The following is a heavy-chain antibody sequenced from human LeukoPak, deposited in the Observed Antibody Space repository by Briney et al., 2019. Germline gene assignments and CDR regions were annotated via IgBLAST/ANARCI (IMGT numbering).Heavy chain of an antibody. Sequence: SETLSLTCTVSGGSISSSSYYWGWIRQPPGKGLEWIGSIYYSGSTYYNPSLKSRVTISVDTSKNQFSLKLSSVTAADTAVYYCARHSIYDSSGYLEYFQHWGQGTLVTVSS. J-gene: IGHJ1*01. CDR3: ARHSIYDSSGYLEYFQH. CDR1: GGSISSSSYY. V-gene: IGHV4-39*01. D-gene: IGHD3-22*01. CDR2: IYYSGST.